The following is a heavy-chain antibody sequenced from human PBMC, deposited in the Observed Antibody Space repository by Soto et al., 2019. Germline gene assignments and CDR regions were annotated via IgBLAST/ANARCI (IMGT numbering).Heavy chain of an antibody. J-gene: IGHJ4*02. V-gene: IGHV4-28*03. CDR1: GYSISSSNW. CDR2: IYYSGTT. Sequence: QVQLQESGPGLVKPSDTLSLICAVSGYSISSSNWWGWIRQPPGKGLEWIGYIYYSGTTYYNPSLKVRGTISVSTDKNQFTLKLTTVTAVDTAVYYCARGEIQGAIDYWGQGTLVTVSS. D-gene: IGHD1-26*01. CDR3: ARGEIQGAIDY.